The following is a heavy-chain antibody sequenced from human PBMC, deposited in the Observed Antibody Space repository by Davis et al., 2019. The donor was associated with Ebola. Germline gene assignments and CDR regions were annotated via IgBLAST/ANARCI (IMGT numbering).Heavy chain of an antibody. Sequence: GESLKISCAASGFTFSTHWIHWVRQAPGKGLEWVSRIDTDGSTTNYADSVRGRFTIARDNAKNTLFLQMNSLRADDTAVYYCARDGEFYYGSGSSFMYNWFDSWGQGTLVTVSS. D-gene: IGHD3-10*01. CDR1: GFTFSTHW. V-gene: IGHV3-74*01. J-gene: IGHJ5*01. CDR2: IDTDGSTT. CDR3: ARDGEFYYGSGSSFMYNWFDS.